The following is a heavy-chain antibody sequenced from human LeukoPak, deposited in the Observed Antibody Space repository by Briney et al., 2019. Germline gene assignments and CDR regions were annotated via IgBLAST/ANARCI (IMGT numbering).Heavy chain of an antibody. CDR2: ISSSGSTI. Sequence: PGGSLRLSCAASGFSYSSYEMSWVRQAPGKGLEWVSYISSSGSTIYYADSVKGRFTISRDNAKKSLFLQMNSLRAEDTAVYYCVRDGYYDPWSAPPLWGQGTLVTVSS. V-gene: IGHV3-48*03. CDR3: VRDGYYDPWSAPPL. D-gene: IGHD3-3*01. J-gene: IGHJ4*02. CDR1: GFSYSSYE.